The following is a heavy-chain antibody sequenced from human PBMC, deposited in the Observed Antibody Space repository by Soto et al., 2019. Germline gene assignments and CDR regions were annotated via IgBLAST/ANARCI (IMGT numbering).Heavy chain of an antibody. V-gene: IGHV4-4*07. CDR2: VFSSVSA. CDR3: ARDGMTTGDT. Sequence: QLQLQESGPGQVRPSETLSLTCIVSGVSVRSYTWSWVRQPANKGLERIGRVFSSVSATYNPSLKSRVSISMDTPENRISLKLDSVTAADAGVYFCARDGMTTGDTWGPGTLVTVS. CDR1: GVSVRSYT. D-gene: IGHD2-21*02. J-gene: IGHJ4*02.